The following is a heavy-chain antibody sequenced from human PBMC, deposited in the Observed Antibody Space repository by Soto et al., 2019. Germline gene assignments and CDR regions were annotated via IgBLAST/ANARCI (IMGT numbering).Heavy chain of an antibody. J-gene: IGHJ4*02. CDR1: GFSLSTSGVG. D-gene: IGHD3-22*01. V-gene: IGHV2-5*02. CDR3: AHSRKTYYYDSSGLDY. CDR2: IYWDDDK. Sequence: QITLKESGPTLVKPTQTLTLTCTFSGFSLSTSGVGVGWIRQPPGKALEWLALIYWDDDKRYSPSLKSRLTITKDTSKNRVVLTMTNMDPVDTATYYCAHSRKTYYYDSSGLDYWGQGTLVTVSS.